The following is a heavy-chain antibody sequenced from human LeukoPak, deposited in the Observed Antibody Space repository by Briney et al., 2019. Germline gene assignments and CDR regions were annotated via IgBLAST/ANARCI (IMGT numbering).Heavy chain of an antibody. V-gene: IGHV3-15*01. Sequence: GGSLRLSCAASGFNFSNAWMSWVRQAPGKGLEWVGRIKSKTDGGTTDYAAPVKGRFTISRDDSKNTLYLQMNSLKTEDTAVYYCTTDKSTAMVTYYYYGMDVWGQGTTVTVSS. D-gene: IGHD5-18*01. CDR1: GFNFSNAW. J-gene: IGHJ6*02. CDR3: TTDKSTAMVTYYYYGMDV. CDR2: IKSKTDGGTT.